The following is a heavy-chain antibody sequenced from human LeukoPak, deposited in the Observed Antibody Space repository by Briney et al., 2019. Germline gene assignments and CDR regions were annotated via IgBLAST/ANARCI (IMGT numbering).Heavy chain of an antibody. D-gene: IGHD5-18*01. CDR3: AKDLGGYNYGPGDVFDY. J-gene: IGHJ4*02. V-gene: IGHV3-74*01. CDR1: GFTFSSYW. Sequence: GGSLRLSCAASGFTFSSYWMHWVRQAPGKGLVWVSRINTDGSSTSYADSVKGRFTISRDNAKNTLYLQMNSLRAEDTAVYYCAKDLGGYNYGPGDVFDYWGQGTLVTVSS. CDR2: INTDGSST.